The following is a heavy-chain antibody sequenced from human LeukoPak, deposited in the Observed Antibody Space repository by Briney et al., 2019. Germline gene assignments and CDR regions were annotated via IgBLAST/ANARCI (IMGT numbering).Heavy chain of an antibody. CDR1: GYTFTGYY. D-gene: IGHD6-13*01. CDR3: ARGPAELQQSWFDP. CDR2: INPNSGGT. V-gene: IGHV1-2*02. Sequence: VASVKVSCKASGYTFTGYYMHWVRQAPEEGLEWMGWINPNSGGTNYAYKFQGRVTMTRDTSINTAYMELRSLRSDDTAVYYCARGPAELQQSWFDPWGQGTLVTVSS. J-gene: IGHJ5*02.